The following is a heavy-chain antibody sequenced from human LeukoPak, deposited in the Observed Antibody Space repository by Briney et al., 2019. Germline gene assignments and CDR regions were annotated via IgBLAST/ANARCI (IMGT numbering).Heavy chain of an antibody. Sequence: PSETLSLTCAVYGGSFSGYYWSWIRQHPGKGLEWIGSIYYSGSTNYNPSLQGRVTISLDTSRNQFSLKLSSVTAADTAVYYCASGDNDPLFDYWGQGTLVTVSS. D-gene: IGHD1-1*01. CDR3: ASGDNDPLFDY. CDR2: IYYSGST. J-gene: IGHJ4*02. V-gene: IGHV4-34*09. CDR1: GGSFSGYY.